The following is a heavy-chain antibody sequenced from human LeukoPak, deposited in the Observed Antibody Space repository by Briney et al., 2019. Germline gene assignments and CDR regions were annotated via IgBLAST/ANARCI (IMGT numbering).Heavy chain of an antibody. V-gene: IGHV3-33*06. CDR3: AKDNGEWLAYHDAFDI. Sequence: GGSLRLSCAASGFTFSSYGMHWVRQAPGKGLEWVAVIWYDGSNKYYADSVKGRFTISRDNSKNTLYLQMNSLRAEDTAVYYCAKDNGEWLAYHDAFDIWGQGTMVTVSS. J-gene: IGHJ3*02. D-gene: IGHD6-19*01. CDR2: IWYDGSNK. CDR1: GFTFSSYG.